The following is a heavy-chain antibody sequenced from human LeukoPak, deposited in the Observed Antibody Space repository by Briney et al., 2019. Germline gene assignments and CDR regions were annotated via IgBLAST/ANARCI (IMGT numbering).Heavy chain of an antibody. CDR2: IGHDGNNK. V-gene: IGHV3-30*02. Sequence: GGSLRLSCAASGFTFSSYGMNWVRQAPGKGLEWVAFIGHDGNNKYYADSVKGRFTISRDNSKNTLYLQMNSLRAEDTAVYYCAKVTPLDYWGQGTLVTVSS. CDR3: AKVTPLDY. D-gene: IGHD2-15*01. J-gene: IGHJ4*02. CDR1: GFTFSSYG.